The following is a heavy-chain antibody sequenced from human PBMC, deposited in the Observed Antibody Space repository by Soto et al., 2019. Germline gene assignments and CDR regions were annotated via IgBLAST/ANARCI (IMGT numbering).Heavy chain of an antibody. CDR3: ARIPVDTSMIYWIDP. D-gene: IGHD5-18*01. V-gene: IGHV4-59*01. CDR1: VDSISTYY. CDR2: IYYTGDT. J-gene: IGHJ5*02. Sequence: PSETLSLTCTVSVDSISTYYWHLIRLPPGKGLEWIGYIYYTGDTNYNPSLKSRVTISLDTSKNQFSLKLTSVTAADTAVYYCARIPVDTSMIYWIDPWGQGTMVTVSS.